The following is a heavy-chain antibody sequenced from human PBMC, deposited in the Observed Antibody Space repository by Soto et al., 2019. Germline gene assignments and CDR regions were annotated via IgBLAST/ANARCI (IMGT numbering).Heavy chain of an antibody. J-gene: IGHJ6*02. Sequence: QVQLQESGPGLVKPSQTLSLTCNVYGGSISNGDYYWSWIRQPPGKGLECIGYIYYSGSTNYNPSLKSRVSISVDRANNQFSLNLSSVTAADTALYYCARVVGSYYYGMDVWGQGTTVTVS. CDR3: ARVVGSYYYGMDV. CDR1: GGSISNGDYY. CDR2: IYYSGST. D-gene: IGHD6-19*01. V-gene: IGHV4-30-4*01.